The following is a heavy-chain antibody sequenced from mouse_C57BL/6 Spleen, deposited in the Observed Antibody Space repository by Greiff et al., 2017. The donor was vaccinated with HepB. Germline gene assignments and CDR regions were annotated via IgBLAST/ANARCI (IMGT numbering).Heavy chain of an antibody. CDR3: ARGYDYDEYFDV. J-gene: IGHJ1*03. CDR2: IYPGSGST. Sequence: QVHVKQSGAELVKPGASVKMSCKASGYTFTSYWITWVKQRPGQGLEWIGDIYPGSGSTNYNEKFKSKATLTVDTSSSTAYMQLSSLTSEDSAVYYCARGYDYDEYFDVWGTGTTVTVSS. V-gene: IGHV1-55*01. CDR1: GYTFTSYW. D-gene: IGHD2-4*01.